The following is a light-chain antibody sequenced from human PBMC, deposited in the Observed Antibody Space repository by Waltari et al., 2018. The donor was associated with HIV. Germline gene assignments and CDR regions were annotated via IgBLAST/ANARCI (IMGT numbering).Light chain of an antibody. CDR2: FAS. V-gene: IGKV1-39*01. Sequence: DIQMTQSPSSLSASIGDRVIITCRASQSISTFLNWYQQKPGMAPKLLIYFASILESGVPSRFSGSGSGTDFTLTISSLKPEDFGTYYCQQSYNTLPYTFGRGTKLEIK. CDR3: QQSYNTLPYT. CDR1: QSISTF. J-gene: IGKJ2*01.